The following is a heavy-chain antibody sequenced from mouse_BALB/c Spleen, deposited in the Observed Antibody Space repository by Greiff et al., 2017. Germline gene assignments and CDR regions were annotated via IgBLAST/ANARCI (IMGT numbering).Heavy chain of an antibody. D-gene: IGHD3-1*01. CDR3: ARHARATFDY. Sequence: EVHLVESGGGLVKPGGSLKLSCAASGFAFSSYDMSWVRQTPEKRLEWVAYISSGGGSTYYPDTVKGRFTISRDNAKNTLYLQMSSLKSEDTAMYYCARHARATFDYWGQGTTLTVSS. CDR2: ISSGGGST. J-gene: IGHJ2*01. V-gene: IGHV5-12-1*01. CDR1: GFAFSSYD.